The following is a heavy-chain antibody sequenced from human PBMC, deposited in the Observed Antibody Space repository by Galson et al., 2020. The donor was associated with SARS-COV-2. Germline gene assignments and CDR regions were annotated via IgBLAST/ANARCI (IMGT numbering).Heavy chain of an antibody. J-gene: IGHJ3*02. D-gene: IGHD1-26*01. Sequence: GESLKISCAASGFNFSNYIMNWVRQAPGKGLEWVSGISGSGASAYYADSVTGRFTISRDNSKNTLYLQMNSLRAEDTAVYYCARGGGSYFSAFDIWGQGTMVTVSS. CDR3: ARGGGSYFSAFDI. CDR2: ISGSGASA. V-gene: IGHV3-23*01. CDR1: GFNFSNYI.